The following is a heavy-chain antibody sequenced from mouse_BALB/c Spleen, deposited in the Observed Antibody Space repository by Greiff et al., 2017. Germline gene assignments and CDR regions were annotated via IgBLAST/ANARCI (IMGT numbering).Heavy chain of an antibody. CDR1: GFTFSSFG. CDR3: ARWGLRRVFDY. V-gene: IGHV5-17*02. D-gene: IGHD2-4*01. J-gene: IGHJ2*01. Sequence: EVHLVESGGGLVQPGGSRKLSCAASGFTFSSFGMHWVRQAPEKGLEWVAYISSGSSTIYYADTVKGRFTISRDNPKNTLFLQMTSLRSEDTAMYYCARWGLRRVFDYWGQGTTLTVSS. CDR2: ISSGSSTI.